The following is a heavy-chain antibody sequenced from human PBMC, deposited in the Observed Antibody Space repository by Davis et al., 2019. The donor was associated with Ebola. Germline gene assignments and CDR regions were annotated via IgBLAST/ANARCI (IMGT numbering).Heavy chain of an antibody. CDR1: GGSISGSSYY. J-gene: IGHJ4*02. D-gene: IGHD3-3*01. V-gene: IGHV4-39*07. Sequence: PSETLSLTCTVSGGSISGSSYYWGWIRQPPGKGLEWIGSIYYSGSTNYNPSLKSRVTISVDTSKNQFSLKLSSVTAADTAVYYCALKIVRYDFWSGSSDYWGQGTLVTVSS. CDR3: ALKIVRYDFWSGSSDY. CDR2: IYYSGST.